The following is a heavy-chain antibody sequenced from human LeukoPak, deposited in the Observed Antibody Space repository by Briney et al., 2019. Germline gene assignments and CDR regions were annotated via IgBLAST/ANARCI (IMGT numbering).Heavy chain of an antibody. CDR2: IYHSGST. D-gene: IGHD3-22*01. CDR3: ARKNSAYSYFDY. V-gene: IGHV4-30-2*01. Sequence: PSETLSLTCTVSGGSISSGGYYWSWIRQPPGKGLEWIGYIYHSGSTYYNPSLKSRVTISVDRSKNQFSLKLSSVTAADTAVYYCARKNSAYSYFDYWGQGILVIVSS. J-gene: IGHJ4*02. CDR1: GGSISSGGYY.